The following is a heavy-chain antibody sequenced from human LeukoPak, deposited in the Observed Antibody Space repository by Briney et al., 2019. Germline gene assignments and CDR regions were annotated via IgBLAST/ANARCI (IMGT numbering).Heavy chain of an antibody. J-gene: IGHJ6*04. V-gene: IGHV4-59*01. CDR3: ARSGSGSYSLYYYYYGMDV. CDR2: IHYSGST. D-gene: IGHD3-10*01. Sequence: SETLSLTCSVSGGSISSYYWSWIRQPPGKGVEWIGYIHYSGSTNYNPSLKSRVTISVDTSNNQFSLKLSSVTAADTAVYYCARSGSGSYSLYYYYYGMDVWGKGTTVTVSS. CDR1: GGSISSYY.